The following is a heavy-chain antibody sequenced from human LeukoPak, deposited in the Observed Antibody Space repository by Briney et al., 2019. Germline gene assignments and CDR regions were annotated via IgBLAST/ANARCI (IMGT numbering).Heavy chain of an antibody. D-gene: IGHD3-10*01. Sequence: SQTLSLTCTVSGGSISSGDYYWSWIRQPPGKGLEWIGYIYYSGSTYYNPSLKSRVTISVDTSKNQFSLKLSSVTAADTAVYYCARGYGSGSLALDYWGQGTLVTVSS. J-gene: IGHJ4*02. CDR1: GGSISSGDYY. CDR3: ARGYGSGSLALDY. CDR2: IYYSGST. V-gene: IGHV4-30-4*08.